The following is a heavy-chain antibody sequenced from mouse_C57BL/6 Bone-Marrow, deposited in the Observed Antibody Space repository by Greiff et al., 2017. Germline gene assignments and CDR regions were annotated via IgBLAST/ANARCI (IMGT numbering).Heavy chain of an antibody. CDR2: IYPGSGNT. V-gene: IGHV1-76*01. CDR1: GYTFTDYY. D-gene: IGHD2-12*01. Sequence: QVQLQQSGAELVRPGASVKLSCKASGYTFTDYYINWVKQRPGQGLEWIARIYPGSGNTYYNEKFKGKATLTAEKSSSTAYMQLSSLTSEDSAVYFCAIRSYWYFDILNTGTTVTVST. CDR3: AIRSYWYFDI. J-gene: IGHJ1*03.